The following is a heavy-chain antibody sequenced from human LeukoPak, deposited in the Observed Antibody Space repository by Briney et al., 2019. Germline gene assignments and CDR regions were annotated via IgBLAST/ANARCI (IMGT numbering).Heavy chain of an antibody. CDR2: IFYSGST. Sequence: NPSETLSLTCTVSSGSISTSNYSSGWVRQPPGKALEWIGNIFYSGSTYYSPSLQSRHTILLNTSRNQFSLKLSSVTAADTAVYYCANLIWDGYSSGWYFDYWGQGTLVTVSS. CDR1: SGSISTSNYS. D-gene: IGHD6-19*01. J-gene: IGHJ4*02. V-gene: IGHV4-39*07. CDR3: ANLIWDGYSSGWYFDY.